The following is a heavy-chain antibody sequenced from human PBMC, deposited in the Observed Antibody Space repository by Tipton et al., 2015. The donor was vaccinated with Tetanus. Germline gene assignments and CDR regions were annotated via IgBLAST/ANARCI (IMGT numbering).Heavy chain of an antibody. D-gene: IGHD2-2*01. CDR1: GFTFSSYW. J-gene: IGHJ4*02. Sequence: SLRLSCAASGFTFSSYWMSWVRPAPGKGLEWVANIKQDGSAKYYVDSVRGRFTISRDNAKNSLYLQMNSLRAEDTAVYYCARDSTYLFDYWGQGTLVTVSS. V-gene: IGHV3-7*01. CDR2: IKQDGSAK. CDR3: ARDSTYLFDY.